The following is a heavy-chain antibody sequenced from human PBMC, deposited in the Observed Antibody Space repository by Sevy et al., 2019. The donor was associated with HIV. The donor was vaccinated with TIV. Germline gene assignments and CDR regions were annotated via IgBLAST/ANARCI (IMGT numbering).Heavy chain of an antibody. J-gene: IGHJ4*02. CDR1: GFTFSSYE. CDR2: ISNSASTI. CDR3: ARDLPPSATTVPHFDY. Sequence: GGSLRLSCTASGFTFSSYEMNWVRQAPGKGLEWVSYISNSASTIHYSDSVKGRFTISRDNAKNSLYLQMNSLRAEDTAVYYCARDLPPSATTVPHFDYWGRGTLVTVS. D-gene: IGHD4-17*01. V-gene: IGHV3-48*03.